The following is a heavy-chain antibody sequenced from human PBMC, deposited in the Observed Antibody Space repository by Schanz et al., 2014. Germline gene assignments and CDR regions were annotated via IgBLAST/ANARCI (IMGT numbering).Heavy chain of an antibody. CDR3: ARVKYCTITRCYRTETEGIYYMDV. CDR2: IGTSGGT. Sequence: EVQLLESGGGLVQPGGSLKLSCAASGLIFSNYVMSWVRQAPGKGLEWVSTIGTSGGTNYAESVKGRFTISRDNSKNTLYLQMKSLRAEDTAVYYCARVKYCTITRCYRTETEGIYYMDVWGKGTTXTVSS. J-gene: IGHJ6*03. CDR1: GLIFSNYV. D-gene: IGHD2-2*01. V-gene: IGHV3-23*01.